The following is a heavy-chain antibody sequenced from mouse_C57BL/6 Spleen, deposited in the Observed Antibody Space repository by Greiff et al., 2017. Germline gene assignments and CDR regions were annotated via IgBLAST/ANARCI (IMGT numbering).Heavy chain of an antibody. V-gene: IGHV1-82*01. D-gene: IGHD2-5*01. CDR1: GYAFSSSW. CDR2: IYPGDGDT. Sequence: QVQLKQSGPELVKPGASVKISCKASGYAFSSSWMNWVKQRPGKGLEWIGRIYPGDGDTNYNGKFKGKATLTADKSSSTAYMQLSSLTSADSAVYYCARGSNYGDYAMDYWGQGTSVTVSS. CDR3: ARGSNYGDYAMDY. J-gene: IGHJ4*01.